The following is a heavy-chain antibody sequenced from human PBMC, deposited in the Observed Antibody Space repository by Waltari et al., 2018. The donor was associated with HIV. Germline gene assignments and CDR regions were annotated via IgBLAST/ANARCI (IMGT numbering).Heavy chain of an antibody. CDR1: GFTFDDYP. J-gene: IGHJ4*02. CDR3: AKDLAPYGSHGWSLDY. V-gene: IGHV3-9*01. CDR2: IIWNSGSI. D-gene: IGHD6-19*01. Sequence: EVQLVESGGGLVQPGRSLRVSCAASGFTFDDYPMFWVRQAPGKGLEWVSGIIWNSGSIGYADSVKGRVTISRDNAKNALYLQMNSLRAEDTALYYCAKDLAPYGSHGWSLDYWGQGTLVTVSS.